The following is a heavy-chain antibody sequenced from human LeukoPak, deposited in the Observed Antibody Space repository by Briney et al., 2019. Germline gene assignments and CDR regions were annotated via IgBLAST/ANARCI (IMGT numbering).Heavy chain of an antibody. Sequence: GGSLRLSCAASGFTFDDYGMSWVRQAPGKGLEWVSGINWNGGSTGYADSVKGRFTISRDNAKNSLYLQMNSLRAEDTALYYCARDLNTMVRGLGDAWGKGTTVTVSS. CDR2: INWNGGST. CDR3: ARDLNTMVRGLGDA. V-gene: IGHV3-20*04. CDR1: GFTFDDYG. J-gene: IGHJ6*04. D-gene: IGHD3-10*01.